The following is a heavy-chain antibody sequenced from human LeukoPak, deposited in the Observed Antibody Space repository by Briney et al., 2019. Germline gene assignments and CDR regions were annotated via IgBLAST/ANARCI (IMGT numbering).Heavy chain of an antibody. V-gene: IGHV5-51*01. CDR1: GYSFTSYW. J-gene: IGHJ2*01. CDR2: IYPGDSDT. Sequence: GESLKISCKGSGYSFTSYWIGWVRQMPGKGLEWMGIIYPGDSDTRYSPSFQGQVTISADKSISTAYLQWSSLKASDTAMYYCARRRDTVTKMCWYFDLWGRGTLVTVSS. D-gene: IGHD4-17*01. CDR3: ARRRDTVTKMCWYFDL.